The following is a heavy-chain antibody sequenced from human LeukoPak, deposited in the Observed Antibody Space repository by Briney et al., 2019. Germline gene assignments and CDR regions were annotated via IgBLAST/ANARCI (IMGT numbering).Heavy chain of an antibody. Sequence: GGALRLSCAASRFDLSAYEMNWVRQAPGQGREWVAYFAGSDTTKYYADSVRGRFTISRDNAKNSLYLQMNSLRAEDTALYYCTTLGYHLDSWGQGTLVTVSS. D-gene: IGHD3-22*01. V-gene: IGHV3-48*03. J-gene: IGHJ4*02. CDR2: FAGSDTTK. CDR1: RFDLSAYE. CDR3: TTLGYHLDS.